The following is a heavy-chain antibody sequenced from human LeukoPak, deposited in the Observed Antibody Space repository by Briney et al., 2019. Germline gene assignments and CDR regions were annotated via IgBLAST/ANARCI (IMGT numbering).Heavy chain of an antibody. Sequence: QPGRSLTLSCTPSGFTFGVYAMSWVRQAPGGGLEWVGFIRSKAYGGTTENAAAVKGRFTISRDNSKSIAYLQMNSLKTEDTAVYYCTSTPRVYGSGRHDYWGQGTLVTVSS. D-gene: IGHD3-10*01. CDR2: IRSKAYGGTT. J-gene: IGHJ4*02. CDR1: GFTFGVYA. CDR3: TSTPRVYGSGRHDY. V-gene: IGHV3-49*04.